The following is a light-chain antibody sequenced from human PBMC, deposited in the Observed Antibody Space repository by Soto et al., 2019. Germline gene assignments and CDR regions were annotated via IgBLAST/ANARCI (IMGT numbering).Light chain of an antibody. CDR1: QSISSY. CDR3: HQSYSTLYT. CDR2: AAS. V-gene: IGKV1-39*01. J-gene: IGKJ2*01. Sequence: DIQMTQSPSSLSASVGDRVTITCRASQSISSYLNWYQQKPGKAPKLLIYAASSLQSGVPSRFTGSGSGTDFTLTISSLQPEDFETYSCHQSYSTLYTFAQGTNGDIK.